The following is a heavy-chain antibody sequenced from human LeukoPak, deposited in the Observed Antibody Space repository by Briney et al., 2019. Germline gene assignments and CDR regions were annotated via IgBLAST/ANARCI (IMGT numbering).Heavy chain of an antibody. CDR1: GYSISSDYY. J-gene: IGHJ4*02. CDR3: ARTDYGDYGLDY. D-gene: IGHD4-17*01. CDR2: IYHSGSA. V-gene: IGHV4-38-2*02. Sequence: RSSETLSLTCTVSGYSISSDYYWGWIRQPPEKGLEWIGSIYHSGSAYYSPSLKSRVTISVDTSKNQFPLKLSSVTAADTAVYYCARTDYGDYGLDYWGQGTLVTVSS.